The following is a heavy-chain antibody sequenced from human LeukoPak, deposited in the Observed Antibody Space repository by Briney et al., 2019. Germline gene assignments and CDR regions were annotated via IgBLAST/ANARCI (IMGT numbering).Heavy chain of an antibody. J-gene: IGHJ4*02. CDR3: ARGGYSGYYYFDY. CDR2: IYHSGST. V-gene: IGHV4-30-2*01. D-gene: IGHD5-12*01. Sequence: PSETLSLTCAVSGGSISSGGYSWSWIRQPPGKGLEWIGYIYHSGSTYYNPSLKSRVTISVDRSKNQFSLKLSSVTAADTAVYYCARGGYSGYYYFDYWGQGTRVTVSS. CDR1: GGSISSGGYS.